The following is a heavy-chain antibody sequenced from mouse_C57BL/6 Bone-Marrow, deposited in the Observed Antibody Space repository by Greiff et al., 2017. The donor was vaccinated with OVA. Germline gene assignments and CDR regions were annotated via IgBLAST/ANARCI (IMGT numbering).Heavy chain of an antibody. V-gene: IGHV1-4*01. D-gene: IGHD2-3*01. J-gene: IGHJ3*01. CDR1: GYTFTSYT. CDR2: INPSSGST. Sequence: VQLQQSGAELARPGASVKMSCKASGYTFTSYTMHWVKQRPGQGLEWIGYINPSSGSTKYNQKVKDKATLTADKSSSTAYMQLSSLTSEDSAVYYCARRLLAWFAYWGQGTLVTVAA. CDR3: ARRLLAWFAY.